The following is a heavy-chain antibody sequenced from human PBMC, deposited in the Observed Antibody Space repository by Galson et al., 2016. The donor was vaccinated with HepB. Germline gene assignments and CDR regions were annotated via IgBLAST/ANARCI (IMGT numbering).Heavy chain of an antibody. D-gene: IGHD4-17*01. J-gene: IGHJ6*02. CDR3: AKSAGRAVTTLDYYYGMDV. Sequence: SLRLSCAASGFTFSSYAMNWVRQAPGKGLEWVSIISGSSSSIYYADSMKGRFTVSRDNSKNTLFLQMNSLRAEDTAVYYCAKSAGRAVTTLDYYYGMDVWGQGALVTVS. CDR2: ISGSSSSI. V-gene: IGHV3-23*01. CDR1: GFTFSSYA.